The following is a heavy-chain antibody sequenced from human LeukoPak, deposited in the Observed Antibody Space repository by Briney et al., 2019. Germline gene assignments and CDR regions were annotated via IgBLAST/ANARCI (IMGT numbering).Heavy chain of an antibody. CDR1: GFTFSSYW. CDR3: ARVQAVAGLLDKNPDY. D-gene: IGHD6-19*01. J-gene: IGHJ4*02. V-gene: IGHV3-7*01. Sequence: PGGSLRLSCATSGFTFSSYWMSWVRQAPGKGLEWVANIKQDGSDKYYVDSVKGRFTISRDNAKNSLYLQMNSLRAEDTAVYYCARVQAVAGLLDKNPDYWGQGTLVTVSS. CDR2: IKQDGSDK.